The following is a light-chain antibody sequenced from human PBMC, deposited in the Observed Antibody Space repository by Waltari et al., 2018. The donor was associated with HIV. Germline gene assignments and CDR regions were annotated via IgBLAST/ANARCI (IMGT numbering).Light chain of an antibody. Sequence: DIQLTQSPSFLSASVGDRVTITCRASQGISSYLAWYQQKPGKAPKLLIYAASTLQSGVPSRCSGSGAGTEFTLTISSLQPEDFATYYCQQLNSYPLGFGQGTKVEIK. J-gene: IGKJ1*01. V-gene: IGKV1-9*01. CDR1: QGISSY. CDR2: AAS. CDR3: QQLNSYPLG.